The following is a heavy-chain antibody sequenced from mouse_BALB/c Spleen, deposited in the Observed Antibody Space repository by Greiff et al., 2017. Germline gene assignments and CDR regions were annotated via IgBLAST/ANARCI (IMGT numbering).Heavy chain of an antibody. CDR3: AKDDYYDSSYDAY. D-gene: IGHD1-1*01. J-gene: IGHJ3*01. Sequence: EVKLQESGPGLVKPSQSLSLTCTVTGYSITSDYAWNWIRQFPGNKLEWMGYISYSGSTSYNPSLKSRISITRDTSKNQFFLQLNSVTTEETATYYSAKDDYYDSSYDAYWGQGTLVTVSA. V-gene: IGHV3-2*02. CDR2: ISYSGST. CDR1: GYSITSDYA.